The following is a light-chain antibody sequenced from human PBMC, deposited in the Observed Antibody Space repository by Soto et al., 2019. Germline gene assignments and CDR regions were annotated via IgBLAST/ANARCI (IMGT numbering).Light chain of an antibody. Sequence: DIVLTQSPDTLSLSPGESATLTYRARQTVSSRYLVWYQQKPGQVPRLLMYGASSRATGTPDRFTGSGSGTDFTLTINSLEPEDFAVYYCQQCGSSPWTFGQGTKVDIK. V-gene: IGKV3-20*01. CDR2: GAS. CDR1: QTVSSRY. CDR3: QQCGSSPWT. J-gene: IGKJ1*01.